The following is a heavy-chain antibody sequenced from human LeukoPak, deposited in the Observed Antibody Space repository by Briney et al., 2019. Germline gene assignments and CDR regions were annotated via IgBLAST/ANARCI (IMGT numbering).Heavy chain of an antibody. CDR3: AKALDDCSSTSCYEYFDY. V-gene: IGHV3-23*01. Sequence: GSLRLSCAASGFTFSSYAMSWVRQAPGKGLEWVSAISGSGGSTYYADSVKGRFTISRDNSKNTLYLQMNSLRAEDTAVYYCAKALDDCSSTSCYEYFDYWGQGTLVTVSS. CDR2: ISGSGGST. J-gene: IGHJ4*02. CDR1: GFTFSSYA. D-gene: IGHD2-2*01.